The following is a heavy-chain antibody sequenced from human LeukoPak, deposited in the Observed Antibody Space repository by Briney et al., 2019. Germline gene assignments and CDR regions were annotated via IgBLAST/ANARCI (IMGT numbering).Heavy chain of an antibody. D-gene: IGHD6-6*01. J-gene: IGHJ4*02. V-gene: IGHV3-53*01. Sequence: PGGSLRLSCAASGFTVSSNYMSWVRQAPGKGLEWVSVMYSDGSTYNADSVKGRFTISRDNSKNTLYLQMNSLRAEDTAVYYCAKVAVSSSAEQDWGQGTLVTVSS. CDR2: MYSDGST. CDR3: AKVAVSSSAEQD. CDR1: GFTVSSNY.